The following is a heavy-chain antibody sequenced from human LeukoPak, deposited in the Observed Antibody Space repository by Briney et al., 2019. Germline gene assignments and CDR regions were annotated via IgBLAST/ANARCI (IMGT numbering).Heavy chain of an antibody. CDR2: ISSSGSTI. CDR3: ARVRGVAGAGIDY. Sequence: GGSLRLSCAASGFTFSSYEMNWVRQAPGKGLEWVSYISSSGSTIYYADSVKGRFTISRDNAKNSLYLRMNSLRAEDTAVYYCARVRGVAGAGIDYWGQGTLVTVSS. D-gene: IGHD6-13*01. V-gene: IGHV3-48*03. J-gene: IGHJ4*02. CDR1: GFTFSSYE.